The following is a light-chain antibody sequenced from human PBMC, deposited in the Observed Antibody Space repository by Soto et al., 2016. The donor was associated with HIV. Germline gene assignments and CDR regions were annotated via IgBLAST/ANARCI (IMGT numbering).Light chain of an antibody. J-gene: IGLJ2*01. V-gene: IGLV3-21*03. CDR2: DDT. CDR3: QVWDSSSDHPV. CDR1: NIGTKS. Sequence: SYVLTQPSSVSVAPGKTANITCGGDNIGTKSVHWYQQKPGQAPVLVVYDDTDRPSGIPERFSGSNSGNTATLTISRVEAGDEADYYCQVWDSSSDHPVFGGGTKLTVL.